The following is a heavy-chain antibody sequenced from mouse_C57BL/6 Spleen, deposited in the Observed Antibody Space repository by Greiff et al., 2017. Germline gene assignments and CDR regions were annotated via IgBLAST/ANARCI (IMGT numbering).Heavy chain of an antibody. CDR2: INPSTGGT. J-gene: IGHJ3*01. CDR3: ARSEGGFAY. CDR1: GYSFTGYY. Sequence: EVQLQQSGPELVKPGASVKISCKASGYSFTGYYMNWVKQSPEKSLEWIGEINPSTGGTTYNQKFKAKATLTVDKSSSTAYMQLKSLTSEDSAVYYCARSEGGFAYWGQGTLVTVSA. V-gene: IGHV1-42*01.